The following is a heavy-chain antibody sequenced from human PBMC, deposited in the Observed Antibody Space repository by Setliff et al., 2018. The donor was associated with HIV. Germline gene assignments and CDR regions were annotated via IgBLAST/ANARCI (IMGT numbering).Heavy chain of an antibody. CDR1: GFTFSSYS. Sequence: SLRLSCAASGFTFSSYSMNWVRQAPGKGLEWVSSISSSSSYIHYADSVKGRFTISRDNAKNSLYLQMNSLRAEDTAVYYCAREPSAAGPEYFQHWGQGTLVTVSS. J-gene: IGHJ1*01. CDR2: ISSSSSYI. D-gene: IGHD6-13*01. V-gene: IGHV3-21*01. CDR3: AREPSAAGPEYFQH.